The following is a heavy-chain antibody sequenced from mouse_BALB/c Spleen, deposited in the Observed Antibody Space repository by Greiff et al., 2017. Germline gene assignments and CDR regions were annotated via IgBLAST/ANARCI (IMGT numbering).Heavy chain of an antibody. CDR1: GFSLTSYG. CDR3: ARDGYGNYPFYYAMDY. CDR2: IWAGGST. Sequence: VQVVESGPGLVAPSQSLSITCTVSGFSLTSYGVHWVRQPPGKGLEWLGVIWAGGSTNYNSALMSRLSISKDNSKSQVFLKMNSLQTDDTAMYYCARDGYGNYPFYYAMDYWGQGTSVTVSS. J-gene: IGHJ4*01. V-gene: IGHV2-9*02. D-gene: IGHD2-10*02.